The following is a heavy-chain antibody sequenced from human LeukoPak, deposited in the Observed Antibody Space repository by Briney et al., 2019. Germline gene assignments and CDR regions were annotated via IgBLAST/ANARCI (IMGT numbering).Heavy chain of an antibody. D-gene: IGHD3-10*01. CDR1: GFTFSSYA. CDR2: ISSNGGST. CDR3: VKGGDELTYYFDY. J-gene: IGHJ4*02. Sequence: GGSLRLSCVASGFTFSSYAMSWVRQAPGKGLEYVSAISSNGGSTYYADSVKGRFTISRDNSKNTLYLQMSSLRAEDTAVYYCVKGGDELTYYFDYWGQGTLVAVSS. V-gene: IGHV3-64D*06.